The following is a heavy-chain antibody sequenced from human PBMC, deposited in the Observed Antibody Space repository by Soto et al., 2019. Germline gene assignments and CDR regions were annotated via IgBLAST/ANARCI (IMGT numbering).Heavy chain of an antibody. D-gene: IGHD2-21*02. CDR2: ISGSAGGT. J-gene: IGHJ4*02. CDR1: GFSFSSYS. Sequence: EVQLLESGGGLVQPGGSLRLSCAASGFSFSSYSMSWVRQAPGKGLEWVSSISGSAGGTYYAVSVKGRFTISRDNSKNTLVLRMHSLRAEDTAIYYCSKNMSAAYCAGDCYSVLDDCGQGPLVTVSA. V-gene: IGHV3-23*01. CDR3: SKNMSAAYCAGDCYSVLDD.